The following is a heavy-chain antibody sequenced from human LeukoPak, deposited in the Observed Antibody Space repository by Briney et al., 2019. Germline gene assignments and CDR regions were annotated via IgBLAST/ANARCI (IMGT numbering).Heavy chain of an antibody. V-gene: IGHV3-21*01. J-gene: IGHJ4*02. D-gene: IGHD2-15*01. Sequence: PGGSLRLSCAASGFTFSSYSMNWVRQAPGKGLEWVSSISSSSCYIYYADSVKGRFTISRDNAKNSLYLQMNSLRAEDTAVYYCARGFMTGYCSGGSCYQTDYWGQGTLVTVSS. CDR3: ARGFMTGYCSGGSCYQTDY. CDR1: GFTFSSYS. CDR2: ISSSSCYI.